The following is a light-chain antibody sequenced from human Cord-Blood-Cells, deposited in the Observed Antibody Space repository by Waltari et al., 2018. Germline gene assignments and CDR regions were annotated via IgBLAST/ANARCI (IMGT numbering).Light chain of an antibody. CDR1: QGIRND. Sequence: DIQVAQSPSSLSASVVDRVTITCRASQGIRNDLGWYQQKPGQAPTRLIYAACSLQSGVRSRFSGSRSGTEFTLTISSLQPEDFAAYYCLQHNSYPYTFGQGTKLEI. J-gene: IGKJ2*01. CDR3: LQHNSYPYT. V-gene: IGKV1-17*01. CDR2: AAC.